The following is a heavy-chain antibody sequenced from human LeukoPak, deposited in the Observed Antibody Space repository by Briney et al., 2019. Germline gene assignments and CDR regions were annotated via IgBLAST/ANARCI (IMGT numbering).Heavy chain of an antibody. CDR1: GFTFSSYS. Sequence: GGSLRLSCAAPGFTFSSYSMNWVRQAPGKGLEWVSSISSSSSYIYYADSVKGRFTISRDNAKNSLYLQMNSLRAEDTAVYYCARMGLGWSPSGYWGQGTLVTVSS. CDR3: ARMGLGWSPSGY. V-gene: IGHV3-21*01. CDR2: ISSSSSYI. J-gene: IGHJ4*02. D-gene: IGHD6-19*01.